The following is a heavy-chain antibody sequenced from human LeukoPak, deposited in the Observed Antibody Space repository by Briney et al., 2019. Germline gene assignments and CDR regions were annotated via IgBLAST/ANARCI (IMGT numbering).Heavy chain of an antibody. V-gene: IGHV4-34*01. CDR3: ARGLSDVY. CDR1: GFTVSSNY. Sequence: PGGSLRLSCAASGFTVSSNYMSWVRQTPGKGLEWIGDSGNTNYNPSLQSRVTISLDTSTNQFSLKLTSVTAADTAVYYCARGLSDVYWGQGTLVTVSS. CDR2: SGNT. J-gene: IGHJ4*02.